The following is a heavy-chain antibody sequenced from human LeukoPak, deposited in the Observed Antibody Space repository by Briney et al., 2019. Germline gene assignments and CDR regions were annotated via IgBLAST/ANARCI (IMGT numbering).Heavy chain of an antibody. CDR1: GFTFSDHY. J-gene: IGHJ6*02. D-gene: IGHD2-15*01. CDR2: TRNKANSYST. Sequence: PGGSLRLSCAASGFTFSDHYMDWVRQAPGKGLEWVGRTRNKANSYSTEYAASVKGRFTTSRDDSKNSLYLQMNSLKTEDTAVYYCARGRYCSGGSCYREKGYYYYYGMDVWGQGTTVTVSS. V-gene: IGHV3-72*01. CDR3: ARGRYCSGGSCYREKGYYYYYGMDV.